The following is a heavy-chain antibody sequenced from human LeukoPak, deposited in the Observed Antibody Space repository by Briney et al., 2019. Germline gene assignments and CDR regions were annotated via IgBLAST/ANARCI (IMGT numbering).Heavy chain of an antibody. Sequence: ASVKVSCKASGYTFITYGITWVRQAPGQGLEWMGWISTYNGGTNYAQKVQGRATMTIDTSTNTAYMELRSLTSDDTAVYYCARDAVVRATTPLNFDHWGQGTLVTVSS. CDR1: GYTFITYG. V-gene: IGHV1-18*01. J-gene: IGHJ4*02. CDR3: ARDAVVRATTPLNFDH. CDR2: ISTYNGGT. D-gene: IGHD1-26*01.